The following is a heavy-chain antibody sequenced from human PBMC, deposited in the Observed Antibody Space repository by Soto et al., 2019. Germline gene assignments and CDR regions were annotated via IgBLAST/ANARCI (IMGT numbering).Heavy chain of an antibody. Sequence: QVQLVQSGAEVKKPGSSVKVSCKASGGTFSSYTISWVRQAHGQGLEWMGRIIPILGIANYAQKFQGRVTITADKSTSTAYMELSSLRSEDTAVYYCARDEGGTVFDYWGQGTLVTVSS. D-gene: IGHD3-16*01. V-gene: IGHV1-69*02. CDR1: GGTFSSYT. CDR2: IIPILGIA. J-gene: IGHJ4*02. CDR3: ARDEGGTVFDY.